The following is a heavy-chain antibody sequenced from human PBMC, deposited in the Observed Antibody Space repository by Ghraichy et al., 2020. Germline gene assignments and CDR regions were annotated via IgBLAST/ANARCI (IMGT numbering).Heavy chain of an antibody. CDR3: ARGTVNDPTHHY. CDR2: INHSGST. D-gene: IGHD1-1*01. CDR1: GGSFSGYY. Sequence: SETLSLTCAVYGGSFSGYYWSWIRQPPGKGLEWIGEINHSGSTNYNPSLKSRVTISVDTSKNQFSLKLSSVTAADTAVYYCARGTVNDPTHHYWGQGTLVTVSS. V-gene: IGHV4-34*01. J-gene: IGHJ4*02.